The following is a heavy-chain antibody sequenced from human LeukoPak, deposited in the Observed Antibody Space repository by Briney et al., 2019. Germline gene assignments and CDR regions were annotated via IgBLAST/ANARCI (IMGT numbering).Heavy chain of an antibody. CDR2: ISYDGSNK. Sequence: GRSLRLSCAASGFTFSSYGMHWVRRAPGKGLEWVAVISYDGSNKYYADSVKGRFTISRDNSKNTLYLQMNSLRAEDTAVYYCAKDLRPDGINDFDHWGQGTLVTVSS. J-gene: IGHJ4*02. V-gene: IGHV3-30*18. D-gene: IGHD1-1*01. CDR1: GFTFSSYG. CDR3: AKDLRPDGINDFDH.